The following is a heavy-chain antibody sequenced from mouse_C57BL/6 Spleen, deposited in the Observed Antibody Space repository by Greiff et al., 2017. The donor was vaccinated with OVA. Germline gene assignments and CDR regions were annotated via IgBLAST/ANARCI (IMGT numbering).Heavy chain of an antibody. CDR1: GYTFTSYW. J-gene: IGHJ2*01. CDR3: ARFYDGDYVLDY. V-gene: IGHV1-55*01. Sequence: QVQLQQPGAELVKPGASVKMSCKASGYTFTSYWITWVKQRPGQGLGWIGDIYPGSGSTNYNEKFKSKATLTVDTSSSTAYMQLSSLTSEDSAVYYCARFYDGDYVLDYWGQGTTLTVSS. D-gene: IGHD2-3*01. CDR2: IYPGSGST.